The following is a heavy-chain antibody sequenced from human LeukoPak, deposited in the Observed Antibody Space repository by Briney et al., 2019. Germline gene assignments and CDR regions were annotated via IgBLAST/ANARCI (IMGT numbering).Heavy chain of an antibody. V-gene: IGHV1-18*01. D-gene: IGHD3-22*01. J-gene: IGHJ4*02. CDR1: GYTFTSYG. CDR2: ISVYNDNT. CDR3: AIGGYYYDSSGYYRKKSFDY. Sequence: ASVKVSCKXSGYTFTSYGVSWVRQPPGQGLEWMGWISVYNDNTNYAQKLQGRVTMTTDTSTSTAYMELRSLRSDDTAVYYCAIGGYYYDSSGYYRKKSFDYWGQGTLVTVSS.